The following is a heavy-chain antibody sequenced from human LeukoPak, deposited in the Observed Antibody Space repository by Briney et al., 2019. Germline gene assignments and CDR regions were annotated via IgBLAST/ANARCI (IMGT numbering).Heavy chain of an antibody. J-gene: IGHJ4*02. CDR3: AGYYGSGQWDN. CDR2: TYNSGSS. D-gene: IGHD3-10*01. V-gene: IGHV4-59*12. CDR1: GGSISSYY. Sequence: SETLSLTCTVSGGSISSYYWSWIRQPPGKGLEWIGYTYNSGSSSYSPSFKSRVTISTDTPRNQSFLRLTSVTAADTAVYYCAGYYGSGQWDNWGQGTLVTVSS.